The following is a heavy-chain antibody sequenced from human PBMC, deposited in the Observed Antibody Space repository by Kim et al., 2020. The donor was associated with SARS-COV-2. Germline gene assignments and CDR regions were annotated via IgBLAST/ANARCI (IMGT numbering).Heavy chain of an antibody. CDR1: GFSFSFYG. D-gene: IGHD5-12*01. V-gene: IGHV3-33*06. CDR3: AKDSAYDSYYYYGMDV. J-gene: IGHJ6*02. CDR2: IWYDGSDK. Sequence: GGSLRLSCAASGFSFSFYGMHWVRQAPGKGLEWVAAIWYDGSDKYYADSVKARFTISRDTSKNTLYLQMNSLTAEDTAVYYCAKDSAYDSYYYYGMDVWGQGTTVTVSS.